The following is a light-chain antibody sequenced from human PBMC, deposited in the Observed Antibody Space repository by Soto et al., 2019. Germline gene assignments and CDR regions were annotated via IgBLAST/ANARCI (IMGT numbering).Light chain of an antibody. Sequence: DIQMTQSPLSLSASVGDRVTITCRASQAISNFVAWYQQKPGKVPSLLISEASTLQSGVPSRFSGRGSGTTFTLTINSLQPEDVAIYFCQNYNGAPYAFGQGTKLEIK. CDR3: QNYNGAPYA. CDR2: EAS. CDR1: QAISNF. V-gene: IGKV1-27*01. J-gene: IGKJ2*01.